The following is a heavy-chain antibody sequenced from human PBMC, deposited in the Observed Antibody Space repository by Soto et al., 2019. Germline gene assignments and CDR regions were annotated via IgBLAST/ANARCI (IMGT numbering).Heavy chain of an antibody. V-gene: IGHV3-21*01. CDR2: ISSSSSYI. CDR3: ARRPTVTLP. CDR1: GFTFSSYS. Sequence: EVQLVESGGGLVKPGGSLRLSCAASGFTFSSYSMNWVRQAPGKGLEWVSSISSSSSYIYYADSVKGLFTISRDNAKNSLYLQMNSLRAEDKAVYYCARRPTVTLPWGQGTLVNVSS. J-gene: IGHJ4*02. D-gene: IGHD4-17*01.